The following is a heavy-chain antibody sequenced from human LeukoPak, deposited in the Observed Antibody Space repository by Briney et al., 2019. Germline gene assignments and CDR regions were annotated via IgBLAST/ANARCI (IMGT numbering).Heavy chain of an antibody. V-gene: IGHV5-51*01. CDR2: IYPGDSDT. D-gene: IGHD3-9*01. Sequence: GESLKISCKGSGYSFTSYWIGWVRQMPGKGLEWMGIIYPGDSDTRYSPSFQGQVTISADKSISTAYLQWSSLKASDTAMYYCPREALRYRANDAFDIWGQGTMVTVSS. CDR1: GYSFTSYW. CDR3: PREALRYRANDAFDI. J-gene: IGHJ3*02.